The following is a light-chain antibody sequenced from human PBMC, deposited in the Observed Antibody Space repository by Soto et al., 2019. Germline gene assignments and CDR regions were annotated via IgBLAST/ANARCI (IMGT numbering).Light chain of an antibody. CDR1: QSVSSTY. Sequence: EIVLTQSPGTLSVSPGERATLSCRASQSVSSTYLAWYQHKPGQAPRLLIYGASSRATGIPDRFSGSEYGTDFPLTIRRLEPEDFAVYYCQQYGSSPYNFGQGTKLEIK. CDR3: QQYGSSPYN. CDR2: GAS. V-gene: IGKV3-20*01. J-gene: IGKJ2*01.